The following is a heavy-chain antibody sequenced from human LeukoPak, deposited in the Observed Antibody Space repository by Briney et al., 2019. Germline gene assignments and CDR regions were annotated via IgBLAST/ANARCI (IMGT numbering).Heavy chain of an antibody. CDR3: ARHSGSGSLSRPFDP. V-gene: IGHV4-39*01. CDR2: IYYTGST. CDR1: GGSVTIGGFY. Sequence: SETLSLTCSVSGGSVTIGGFYWGWLRQPPGKGPEWIATIYYTGSTYYNPSLNSRVTVSIDTSKNQFSLRLTSVTATDTAVYNCARHSGSGSLSRPFDPWGQGTLVTVSS. D-gene: IGHD3-10*01. J-gene: IGHJ5*02.